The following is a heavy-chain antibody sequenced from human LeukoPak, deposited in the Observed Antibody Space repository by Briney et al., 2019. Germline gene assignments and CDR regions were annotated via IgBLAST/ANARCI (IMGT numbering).Heavy chain of an antibody. D-gene: IGHD4-17*01. CDR3: ATTRYDAFDI. J-gene: IGHJ3*02. Sequence: GGPLRLSCAASGFTVISNYMSWVRQAPGKGLEWVSLIYSGGSTYYADSVRGRFTISRDNSKNTLCLQMNSLRAEDTAAYYCATTRYDAFDIWGQGTMVTVSS. CDR2: IYSGGST. V-gene: IGHV3-53*01. CDR1: GFTVISNY.